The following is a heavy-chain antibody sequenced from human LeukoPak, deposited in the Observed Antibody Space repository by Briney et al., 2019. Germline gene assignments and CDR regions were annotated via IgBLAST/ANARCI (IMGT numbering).Heavy chain of an antibody. J-gene: IGHJ4*02. CDR3: ARKTVVTATGFDY. V-gene: IGHV4-34*01. CDR2: INHSGST. CDR1: GASFSDYY. Sequence: PSETLSLTCGFYGASFSDYYWNWLRQPPGKGLEWIGEINHSGSTNYNPSLKSRVTISVDTSKNQFSLKLSSVTAADTAVYYCARKTVVTATGFDYWGQGTLVTVSS. D-gene: IGHD2-21*02.